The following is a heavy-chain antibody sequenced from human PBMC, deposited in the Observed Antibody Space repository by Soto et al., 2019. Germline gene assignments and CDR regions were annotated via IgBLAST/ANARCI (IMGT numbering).Heavy chain of an antibody. J-gene: IGHJ3*02. CDR1: GFTFSSYA. CDR3: AKAPVCRSGGSCYAFDI. Sequence: GGSLRLSCAASGFTFSSYAMSWVRQAPGKGLEWVSAISGSGGSTYYADSVKGRFTISRDNSKNTLYLQMNSLRAEDTAVYYCAKAPVCRSGGSCYAFDIWGQGTMVTVSS. CDR2: ISGSGGST. V-gene: IGHV3-23*01. D-gene: IGHD2-15*01.